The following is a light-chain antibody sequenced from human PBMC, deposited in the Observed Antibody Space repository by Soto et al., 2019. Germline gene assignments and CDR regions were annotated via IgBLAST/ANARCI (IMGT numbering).Light chain of an antibody. CDR3: SSYTSSGTLVV. CDR2: EVS. V-gene: IGLV2-14*01. CDR1: SSDIGGYKY. Sequence: QSALTQPASVSGSPGQSITISCTGTSSDIGGYKYVSWYQQHPGKAPKLMIFEVSDRPSGVSNRFSGSKSGNTASLTISGLQADDEADYYCSSYTSSGTLVVFGGGTKPTVL. J-gene: IGLJ2*01.